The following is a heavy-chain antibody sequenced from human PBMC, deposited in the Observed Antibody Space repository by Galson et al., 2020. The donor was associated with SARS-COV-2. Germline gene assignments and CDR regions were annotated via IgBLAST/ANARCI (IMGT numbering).Heavy chain of an antibody. V-gene: IGHV3-43*01. CDR2: ISWDGERT. D-gene: IGHD3-22*01. CDR3: SARYYYETSGHCYLGAFAI. CDR1: GFTIDDYT. Sequence: GGSLSLSCAASGFTIDDYTMHWVRQAPGKGLEWVALISWDGERTFYADSVEGRFTISRDNSKNSLDLQMSSLRTEDTALYYCSARYYYETSGHCYLGAFAIWGEGTKVSV. J-gene: IGHJ3*02.